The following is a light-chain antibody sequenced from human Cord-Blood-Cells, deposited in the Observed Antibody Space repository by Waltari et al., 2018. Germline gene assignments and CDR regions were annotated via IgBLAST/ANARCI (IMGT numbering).Light chain of an antibody. V-gene: IGKV4-1*01. CDR3: QQYYSTPRT. Sequence: DMVMTQSPDSLAVSLGVRSTINCKSSQSVLYSSNNKNYLAWYQQKPGQPPKLPIYWASTLESGVPDRFSGSGSGTDFTLTISSLQAEDVAVYSYQQYYSTPRTFGQWTKVEIK. CDR1: QSVLYSSNNKNY. CDR2: WAS. J-gene: IGKJ1*01.